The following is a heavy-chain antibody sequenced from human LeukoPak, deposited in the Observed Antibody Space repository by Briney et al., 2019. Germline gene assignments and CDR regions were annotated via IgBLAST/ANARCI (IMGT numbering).Heavy chain of an antibody. CDR1: GFTFRIYA. CDR2: IRGSGGST. V-gene: IGHV3-23*01. J-gene: IGHJ3*02. D-gene: IGHD3-10*01. Sequence: GGSLRLSCAASGFTFRIYAMSWVRQAPGKGLEWVSAIRGSGGSTYYADSVKGRFTISRDNSKNTLYLQMNSLRAEDTAVYYCAKDLRGSPSAFDIWGQGTMVTVSS. CDR3: AKDLRGSPSAFDI.